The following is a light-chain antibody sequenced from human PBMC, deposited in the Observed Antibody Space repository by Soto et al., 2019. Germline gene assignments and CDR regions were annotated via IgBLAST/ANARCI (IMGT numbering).Light chain of an antibody. CDR3: SSYTTSTTLV. J-gene: IGLJ1*01. Sequence: QSVLTQPASVSGSPGQSITISCTGTSSDVGGYNFVSWYQQHPGKAPKLMIFEVTSRPSGVSNRFSGSKSGNTASLTISGLQPEDEAHYYCSSYTTSTTLVFGTGTKLTVL. CDR2: EVT. V-gene: IGLV2-14*03. CDR1: SSDVGGYNF.